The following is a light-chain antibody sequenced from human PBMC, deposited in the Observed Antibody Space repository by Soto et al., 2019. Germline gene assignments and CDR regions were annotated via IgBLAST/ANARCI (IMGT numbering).Light chain of an antibody. J-gene: IGLJ1*01. V-gene: IGLV1-47*01. CDR1: SSNIGSSY. CDR2: RNN. CDR3: AAWDDSLSAHYV. Sequence: QSVLTQPPSASGTPGQRVTISCSGSSSNIGSSYVYWYQQLPGTAPKLLIYRNNQRPSGVPDRFSGSKSGTSASLAISGLRSEDEADYYCAAWDDSLSAHYVFGTGTKVTVL.